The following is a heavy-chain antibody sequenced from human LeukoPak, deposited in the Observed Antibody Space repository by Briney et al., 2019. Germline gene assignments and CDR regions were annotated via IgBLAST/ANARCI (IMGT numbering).Heavy chain of an antibody. V-gene: IGHV1-69*04. CDR2: IIPILGIA. CDR3: ARVAIPKYCSGGSCYYYYYGMDV. CDR1: GYTFTSYY. J-gene: IGHJ6*02. D-gene: IGHD2-15*01. Sequence: SVKVSCKASGYTFTSYYMHWVRQAPGQGLEWMGRIIPILGIANYAQKFQGRVTITADKSTSTAYMELSSLRSEDTAVYYCARVAIPKYCSGGSCYYYYYGMDVWGQGTTVTVSS.